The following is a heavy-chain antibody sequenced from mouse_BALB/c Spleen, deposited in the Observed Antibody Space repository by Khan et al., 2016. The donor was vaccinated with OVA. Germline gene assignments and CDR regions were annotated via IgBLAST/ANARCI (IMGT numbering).Heavy chain of an antibody. CDR2: IWAGGST. CDR1: GFSLTSYG. D-gene: IGHD2-3*01. J-gene: IGHJ4*01. V-gene: IGHV2-9*02. CDR3: ARGDGYYEDAMDY. Sequence: QVRLQQSGPGLVAPSQSLSITCTVSGFSLTSYGIHWVRQPPGKGLEWLGVIWAGGSTNYNSALMSRLSISKDNSKSQVFLKMNSLQTDYTAMYYCARGDGYYEDAMDYWGQGTSVTVSS.